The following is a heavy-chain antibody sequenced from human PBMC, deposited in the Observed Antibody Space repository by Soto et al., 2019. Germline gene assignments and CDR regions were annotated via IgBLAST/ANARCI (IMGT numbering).Heavy chain of an antibody. D-gene: IGHD3-10*01. V-gene: IGHV3-23*01. CDR2: ISGSGGST. CDR1: GFTFSSYA. J-gene: IGHJ4*02. CDR3: AKVASYYGSGSPPDY. Sequence: GGSLRLSCAASGFTFSSYAMSWVRQAPGKGLEWVSAISGSGGSTYYADSGKGRLTISRDNSKNTLYLQMNSLRAEDTAVYYCAKVASYYGSGSPPDYWGQGTLVTVSS.